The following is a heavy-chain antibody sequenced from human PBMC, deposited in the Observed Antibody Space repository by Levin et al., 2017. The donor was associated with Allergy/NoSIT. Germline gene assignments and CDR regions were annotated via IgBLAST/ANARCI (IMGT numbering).Heavy chain of an antibody. CDR3: ARHGPQFHFWSGYIPPFDS. CDR2: IYSSGST. J-gene: IGHJ4*02. V-gene: IGHV4-59*08. Sequence: SETLSLTCTVSGGSISSYYWSWIRQPPGKGLEWIGYIYSSGSTNYNPSLKSRGTISVDTSNNQFSLKLSSVTAADTAVYYCARHGPQFHFWSGYIPPFDSWGQGTLVTVSS. CDR1: GGSISSYY. D-gene: IGHD3-3*02.